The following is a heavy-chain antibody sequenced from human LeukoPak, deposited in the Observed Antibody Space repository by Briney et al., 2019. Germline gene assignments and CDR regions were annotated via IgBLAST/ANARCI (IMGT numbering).Heavy chain of an antibody. CDR3: ARRSPESAFDI. CDR2: IYYSGST. J-gene: IGHJ3*02. D-gene: IGHD1-14*01. V-gene: IGHV4-39*01. CDR1: GGSISSSSYY. Sequence: SETLSLTCTVSGGSISSSSYYWGWIRQPPGKGLEWIGSIYYSGSTYYNPSLKSRVTISVDTSKNQFSLKLSSVTAADTTVYYCARRSPESAFDIWGQGTMVTVSS.